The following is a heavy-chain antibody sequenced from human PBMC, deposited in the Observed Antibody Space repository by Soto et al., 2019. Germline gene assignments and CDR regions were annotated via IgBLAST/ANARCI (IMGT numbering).Heavy chain of an antibody. D-gene: IGHD3-22*01. Sequence: QVQLVQSGAEEKKPGASVKVSCKASGYTFTTYVMHWVRQAPGQRLDWMGWLTAGNGNTKYSQKFQGRVTITRDTSASTAYMELSSLRSEDTAVYYCARGYYDPSGSLMYWGQGTLVTVSS. CDR1: GYTFTTYV. CDR2: LTAGNGNT. V-gene: IGHV1-3*05. J-gene: IGHJ4*02. CDR3: ARGYYDPSGSLMY.